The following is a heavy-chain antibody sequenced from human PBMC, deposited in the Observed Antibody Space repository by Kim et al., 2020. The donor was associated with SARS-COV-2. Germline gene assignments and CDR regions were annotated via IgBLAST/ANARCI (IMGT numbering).Heavy chain of an antibody. V-gene: IGHV3-23*01. J-gene: IGHJ4*02. CDR1: GFTFSSYA. Sequence: GGSLRLSCAASGFTFSSYAMSWVRQAPGKGLEWVSSISSGVGTAYYADSVKGRFTISRDNSKNTLSLRMNNLRAEDTAVYYCVKEYPAAPSGYPADYWGPGTLVTVSS. D-gene: IGHD3-22*01. CDR2: ISSGVGTA. CDR3: VKEYPAAPSGYPADY.